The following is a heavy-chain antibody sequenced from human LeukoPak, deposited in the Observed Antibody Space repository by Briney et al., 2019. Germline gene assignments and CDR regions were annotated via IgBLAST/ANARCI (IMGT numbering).Heavy chain of an antibody. CDR1: GFTFSGYS. D-gene: IGHD1-7*01. J-gene: IGHJ5*02. CDR2: ISSSSSTI. CDR3: ARGTRSYDP. V-gene: IGHV3-48*01. Sequence: GGSLRLSCLASGFTFSGYSMNWVRQAPGKGLEWVSYISSSSSTIYYADSVKGRFTISRDNAKNSLYLQMNSLRAEDTAVYYCARGTRSYDPWGQGTLVTVSS.